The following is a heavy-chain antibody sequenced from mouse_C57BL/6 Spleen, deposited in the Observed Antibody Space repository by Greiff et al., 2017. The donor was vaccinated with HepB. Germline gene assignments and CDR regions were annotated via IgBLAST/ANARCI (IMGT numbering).Heavy chain of an antibody. CDR2: ISYDGSN. V-gene: IGHV3-6*01. Sequence: EVQLQQSGPGLVKPSQSLSLTCSVTGYSITSGYYWNWIRQFPGNKLEWMGYISYDGSNNYNPSLKNRISITRDTSKNQFFLKLNSVTTEDTATYYCATYYGSSRGYFDYWGQGTTLTVSS. J-gene: IGHJ2*01. D-gene: IGHD1-1*01. CDR1: GYSITSGYY. CDR3: ATYYGSSRGYFDY.